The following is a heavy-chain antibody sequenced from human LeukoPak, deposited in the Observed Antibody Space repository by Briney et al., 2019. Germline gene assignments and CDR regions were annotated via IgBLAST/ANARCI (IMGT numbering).Heavy chain of an antibody. CDR1: GGSFSGSY. D-gene: IGHD2-2*01. J-gene: IGHJ5*02. Sequence: KPSETLSLTRAVYGGSFSGSYCGWIRQPPGKGLELIGEINHSGSTNYNPSLKSRVTISVDTSKNQFSLKLSSVTAADTAVYYCARDNCSSTSCYLDPWGQGTLVTVSS. CDR3: ARDNCSSTSCYLDP. CDR2: INHSGST. V-gene: IGHV4-34*01.